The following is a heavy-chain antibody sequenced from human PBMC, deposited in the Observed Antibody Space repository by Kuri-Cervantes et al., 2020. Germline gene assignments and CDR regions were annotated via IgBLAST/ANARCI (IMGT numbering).Heavy chain of an antibody. J-gene: IGHJ5*02. V-gene: IGHV4-59*01. CDR2: IYYSGST. CDR1: GGSIMNYY. Sequence: SETLSLTCAVSGGSIMNYYWSWIRQPAGKGLEWIGYIYYSGSTNYNPSLKSRVTISVDASKNQFSLKLTSMTAADTAIYYCAKGRNWNDFFNWFDPWGQGTLVTVSS. D-gene: IGHD1-1*01. CDR3: AKGRNWNDFFNWFDP.